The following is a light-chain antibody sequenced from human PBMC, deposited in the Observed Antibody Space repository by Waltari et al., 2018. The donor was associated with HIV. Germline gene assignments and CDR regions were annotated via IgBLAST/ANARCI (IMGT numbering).Light chain of an antibody. CDR3: QQRSSWPLT. CDR1: QSVSSL. V-gene: IGKV3-11*01. Sequence: ENVLTPSPANLSLSPGERATLSCRASQSVSSLLAWYQQKPGQAPRLLIYDASNRATGTPPRFSGSGSGTDFTLSISSLEPEDFAVYYCQQRSSWPLTFGGGTKVEIK. CDR2: DAS. J-gene: IGKJ4*01.